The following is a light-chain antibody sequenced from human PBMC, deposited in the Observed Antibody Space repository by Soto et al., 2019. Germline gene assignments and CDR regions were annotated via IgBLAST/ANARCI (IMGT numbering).Light chain of an antibody. CDR2: GAS. V-gene: IGKV3-20*01. J-gene: IGKJ1*01. Sequence: EIVLMQSPGTLSSSPGQRATLSCRASQSVGDYLAWYQQKPGQAPRLLIYGASSRTTGLPDRFSGSGSGTDFSLTINKLEPEDFAVYYCQQYGNSQWTFGQGTKLEI. CDR3: QQYGNSQWT. CDR1: QSVGDY.